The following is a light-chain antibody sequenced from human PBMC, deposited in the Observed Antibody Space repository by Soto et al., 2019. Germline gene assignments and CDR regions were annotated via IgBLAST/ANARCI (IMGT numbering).Light chain of an antibody. V-gene: IGLV1-44*01. J-gene: IGLJ3*02. CDR2: SNY. CDR3: AAWDDSLNGWV. Sequence: QSVLTQPPSASGTPGQRVTISCSGSSSNIGSNTINWYQQLPGTAPKLLIYSNYQRPSGVPDRFSGSKSGTSASLAISGLQSEDEANYYYAAWDDSLNGWVFGRGTKLTVL. CDR1: SSNIGSNT.